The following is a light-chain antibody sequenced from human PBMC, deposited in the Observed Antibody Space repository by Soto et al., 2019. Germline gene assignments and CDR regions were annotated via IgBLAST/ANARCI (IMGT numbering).Light chain of an antibody. Sequence: QSALTQPASVSGSPGQSITISCTGTSSDVGGYNYVSWYQHHPGKAPKLMIFDVSNRPSGVPDRFSGSKSGNTASLTVTGVQAEDEADYYCSSYAGSNNFVFGTGTKVTVL. CDR1: SSDVGGYNY. CDR3: SSYAGSNNFV. J-gene: IGLJ1*01. CDR2: DVS. V-gene: IGLV2-8*01.